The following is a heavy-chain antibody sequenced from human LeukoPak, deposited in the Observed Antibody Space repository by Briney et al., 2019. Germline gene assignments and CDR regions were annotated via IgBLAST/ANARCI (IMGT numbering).Heavy chain of an antibody. CDR2: ISYDGSNK. Sequence: GGSLRLSCAASGFTFSSYAMHWVRQAPGKGLEWVAVISYDGSNKYYADSVKGRFTISRDNSKNTLYLQMNSLRAEDTAAYYCAREGETVDTAMVLDYWGQGTLVTVSS. CDR3: AREGETVDTAMVLDY. D-gene: IGHD5-18*01. J-gene: IGHJ4*02. CDR1: GFTFSSYA. V-gene: IGHV3-30*04.